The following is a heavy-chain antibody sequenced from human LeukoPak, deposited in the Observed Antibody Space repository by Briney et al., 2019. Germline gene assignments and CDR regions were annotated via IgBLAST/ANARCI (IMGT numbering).Heavy chain of an antibody. J-gene: IGHJ4*02. D-gene: IGHD3-10*01. CDR2: IYSGGST. V-gene: IGHV3-66*02. Sequence: GGSLRLSCAASGFTVSSNYMSWFRQAPGKGLQGVSVIYSGGSTYYADSVKGRFTISRGNSKNTQYLQMHSLRTDATTVFYCWRDGIAGRFGEYSDYWGQGTLVTVSS. CDR1: GFTVSSNY. CDR3: WRDGIAGRFGEYSDY.